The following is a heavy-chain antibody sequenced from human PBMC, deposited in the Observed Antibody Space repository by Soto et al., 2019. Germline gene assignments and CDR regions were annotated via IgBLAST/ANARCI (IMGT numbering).Heavy chain of an antibody. CDR1: GFTFSSYG. Sequence: GGSLRLSCAASGFTFSSYGMHWVRQAPGKGLEWVAVIWYDGSNKYYADSVKGRFTISRDNSRDTLFLQMNSLTADDTAVYYCAKATTNGGWFNPFDSWGQGALVTAPQ. CDR2: IWYDGSNK. J-gene: IGHJ4*02. D-gene: IGHD6-19*01. V-gene: IGHV3-33*08. CDR3: AKATTNGGWFNPFDS.